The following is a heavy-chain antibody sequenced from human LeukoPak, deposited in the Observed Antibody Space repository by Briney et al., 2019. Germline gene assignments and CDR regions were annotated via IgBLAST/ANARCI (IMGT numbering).Heavy chain of an antibody. J-gene: IGHJ4*02. CDR2: ISWNSGSI. CDR1: GFTFDDYA. CDR3: AKDIGGRYYDSSGYSDY. V-gene: IGHV3-9*01. Sequence: GRSLRLSCAASGFTFDDYAMHWVRQAPGKGLEWVSGISWNSGSIGYADSVKGRFTISRDNAKNSLYLQMNSLRAEDTALYYCAKDIGGRYYDSSGYSDYWGQGTLVTASS. D-gene: IGHD3-22*01.